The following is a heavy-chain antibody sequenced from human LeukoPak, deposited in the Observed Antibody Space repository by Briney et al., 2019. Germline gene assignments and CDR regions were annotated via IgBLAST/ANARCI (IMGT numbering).Heavy chain of an antibody. CDR1: GFTFSRYW. Sequence: PGGSLRLSCADSGFTFSRYWMHWVRQAPGKGLVWVSRINSDGSSTTSADSVKGRFTISRDNAKNTLYLQMNSLRAEDTAVYYCAKGGATVIDYWGQGTLVTVSS. CDR2: INSDGSST. CDR3: AKGGATVIDY. D-gene: IGHD4-17*01. J-gene: IGHJ4*02. V-gene: IGHV3-74*01.